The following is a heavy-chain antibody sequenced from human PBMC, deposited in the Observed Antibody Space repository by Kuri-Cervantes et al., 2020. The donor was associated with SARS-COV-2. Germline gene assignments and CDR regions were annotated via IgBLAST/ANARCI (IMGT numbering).Heavy chain of an antibody. CDR1: GGSISSYY. J-gene: IGHJ6*03. CDR3: ARHVGSSPLLGYYYYYMDV. CDR2: IYTSGST. D-gene: IGHD6-6*01. V-gene: IGHV4-4*07. Sequence: SETLSLTCTVSGGSISSYYWSWIRQPAGKGLEWIGRIYTSGSTNYNPSLKSRVTISVDTSKNQFSLKLSSVTAADTAVYYCARHVGSSPLLGYYYYYMDVWGKGTTVTVSS.